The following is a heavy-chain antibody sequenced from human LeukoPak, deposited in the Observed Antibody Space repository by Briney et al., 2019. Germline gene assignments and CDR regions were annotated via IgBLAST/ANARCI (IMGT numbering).Heavy chain of an antibody. J-gene: IGHJ3*02. CDR2: IYSGGST. D-gene: IGHD6-13*01. CDR3: ASAGYSSSWYAFDI. V-gene: IGHV3-66*01. CDR1: GFTVSSNY. Sequence: GGSLRLSCAASGFTVSSNYMSWVRQAPGKGLEWVSVIYSGGSTYYADSVKGRFTISRDNSKNTLYLQMNSLRAEDTAVYYCASAGYSSSWYAFDIWGQGTMVTVSS.